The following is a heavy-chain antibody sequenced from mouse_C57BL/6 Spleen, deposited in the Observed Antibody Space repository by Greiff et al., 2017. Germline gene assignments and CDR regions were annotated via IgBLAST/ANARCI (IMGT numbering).Heavy chain of an antibody. J-gene: IGHJ3*01. CDR2: IDPSDSYT. CDR3: ASYYDYDGWFAY. CDR1: GYTFTSYW. D-gene: IGHD2-4*01. Sequence: QVQLQQPGAELVRPGTSVKLSCKASGYTFTSYWMHWVKQRPGQGLEWIGVIDPSDSYTNYNQKFKGKATLTVDTSSSTAYMQLSSLTSEDSAVYYCASYYDYDGWFAYWGQGTLVTVSA. V-gene: IGHV1-59*01.